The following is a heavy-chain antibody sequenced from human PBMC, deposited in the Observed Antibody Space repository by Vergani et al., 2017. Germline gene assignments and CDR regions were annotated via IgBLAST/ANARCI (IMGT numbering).Heavy chain of an antibody. V-gene: IGHV1-58*01. J-gene: IGHJ3*02. Sequence: QLVQSGAEVKKPGTSVKVSCKASGFTFTSSAVQWVRQARGQRLEWVGWSVVGSGNTNYAQKFQERVTITRDMSTSTAYMELSNLRSEDTAVYYCAAKPGLLYSSGWYPYAFDSWGQGTMVTVSS. CDR1: GFTFTSSA. CDR3: AAKPGLLYSSGWYPYAFDS. D-gene: IGHD6-19*01. CDR2: SVVGSGNT.